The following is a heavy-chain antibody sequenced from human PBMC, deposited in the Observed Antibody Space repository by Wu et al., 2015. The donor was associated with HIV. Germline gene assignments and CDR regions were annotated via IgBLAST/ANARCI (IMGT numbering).Heavy chain of an antibody. D-gene: IGHD3-10*01. Sequence: QVQLVQSGAEVKKPGSSVKVSCKASGDILNNNGINWVRQAPGQGLEWMGWISAYNGNTNYAQKLQGRVTMTTDTSTSTAYMELRSLRSDDTAVYYCARDLGDYYGSGSGYWGQGTLVTVSS. CDR2: ISAYNGNT. V-gene: IGHV1-18*01. CDR3: ARDLGDYYGSGSGY. CDR1: GDILNNNG. J-gene: IGHJ4*02.